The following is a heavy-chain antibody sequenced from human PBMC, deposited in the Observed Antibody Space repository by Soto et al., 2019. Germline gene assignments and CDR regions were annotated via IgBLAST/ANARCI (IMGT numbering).Heavy chain of an antibody. CDR3: AREASDGYYYDSSGPGAFDI. Sequence: ASVKVSCKASGYTFTGYYMHWVRQAPGQGLEWMGWINPNSGGTNYAQKFQGWVTMTRDTSISTAYMELSRLRSDDTAVYYCAREASDGYYYDSSGPGAFDIWGQGTMVTVSS. V-gene: IGHV1-2*04. D-gene: IGHD3-22*01. CDR1: GYTFTGYY. J-gene: IGHJ3*02. CDR2: INPNSGGT.